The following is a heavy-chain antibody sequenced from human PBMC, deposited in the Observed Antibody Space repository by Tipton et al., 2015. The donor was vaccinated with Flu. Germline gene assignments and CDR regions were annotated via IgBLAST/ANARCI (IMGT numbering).Heavy chain of an antibody. CDR2: IYHSGST. V-gene: IGHV4-38-2*02. J-gene: IGHJ4*02. D-gene: IGHD6-19*01. CDR1: GYSISSGYY. Sequence: TLSLTCTVSGYSISSGYYWGWIRQPPGKGLEWIGSIYHSGSTYYNPSLKSRVTISVDTSKNQFSLKLSSVTAADTAVYSCARGPEQWLVNPHYFDYWGQGTLVTVSS. CDR3: ARGPEQWLVNPHYFDY.